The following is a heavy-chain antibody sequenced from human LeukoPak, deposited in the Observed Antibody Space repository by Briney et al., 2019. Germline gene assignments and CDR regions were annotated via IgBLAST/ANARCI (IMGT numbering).Heavy chain of an antibody. CDR1: GGTFSSYA. J-gene: IGHJ6*03. CDR3: ARGIGADIVLMVYAPKGYDYYMDV. V-gene: IGHV1-69*13. D-gene: IGHD2-8*01. Sequence: GASVKVSCMASGGTFSSYAISWVRQAPGQGLEWMGGIIPIFGTANYAQKFQGRVTITADESTSTAYMELSSLRSEDTAVYYCARGIGADIVLMVYAPKGYDYYMDVWGKGTTVTVSS. CDR2: IIPIFGTA.